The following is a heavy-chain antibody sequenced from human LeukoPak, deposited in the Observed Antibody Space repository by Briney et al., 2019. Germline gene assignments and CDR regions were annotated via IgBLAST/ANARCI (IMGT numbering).Heavy chain of an antibody. D-gene: IGHD2-2*01. V-gene: IGHV3-48*03. CDR1: GFTFSSYE. J-gene: IGHJ6*04. CDR3: ARANGGYCSSTSCSLHYYGMDV. CDR2: ISSSGSTI. Sequence: GGSLRLSCAASGFTFSSYEMNWVRQAPGKGLEWVSYISSSGSTIYYADSVKGRFTISRDNAKNSLYLQMNSLRAEDTAVYYCARANGGYCSSTSCSLHYYGMDVWGKGTTSPSPQ.